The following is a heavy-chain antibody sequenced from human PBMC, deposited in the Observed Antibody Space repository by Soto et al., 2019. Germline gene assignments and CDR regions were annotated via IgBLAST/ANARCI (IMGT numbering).Heavy chain of an antibody. CDR3: ARQSSGWYNWFDP. CDR2: IYYSGSI. Sequence: SETLSLTCSFSGSSISSSSYYWGWIRQPPGKGLEWIGSIYYSGSIYYNPSLKSRVTISVDTSKNQFSLKLSSVTAAETAVYYCARQSSGWYNWFDPWGQGTLVTVS. CDR1: GSSISSSSYY. V-gene: IGHV4-39*01. J-gene: IGHJ5*02. D-gene: IGHD6-19*01.